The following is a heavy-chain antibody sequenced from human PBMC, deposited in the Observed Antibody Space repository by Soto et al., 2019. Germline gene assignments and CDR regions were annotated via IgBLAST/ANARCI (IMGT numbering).Heavy chain of an antibody. Sequence: ETLSLTCTVSGGSISSSSYYWGWIRQPPGKGLEWIGSIYYSGSTYYNPSLKSRVTISVDTSKNQFSLKLSSVTAADTAVYYCARIVVVVAASGVDYWGQGTLVTVSS. CDR1: GGSISSSSYY. D-gene: IGHD2-15*01. CDR2: IYYSGST. V-gene: IGHV4-39*01. CDR3: ARIVVVVAASGVDY. J-gene: IGHJ4*02.